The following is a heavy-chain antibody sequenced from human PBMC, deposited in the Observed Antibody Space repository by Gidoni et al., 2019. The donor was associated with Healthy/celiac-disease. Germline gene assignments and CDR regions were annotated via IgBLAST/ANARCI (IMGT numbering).Heavy chain of an antibody. V-gene: IGHV3-48*03. CDR2: ISSSGSTI. D-gene: IGHD6-6*01. CDR1: GFTFSSYE. J-gene: IGHJ6*02. CDR3: ARDQYSSSLPYYYYGMDV. Sequence: EVQLVESGGGLVQPGGSLRLSCAASGFTFSSYEMNWVRQAPGKGLEWVSYISSSGSTIYYADSVKGRFTISRDNAKNSLYLQMNSLRAEDTAVYYCARDQYSSSLPYYYYGMDVWGQGTTVTVSS.